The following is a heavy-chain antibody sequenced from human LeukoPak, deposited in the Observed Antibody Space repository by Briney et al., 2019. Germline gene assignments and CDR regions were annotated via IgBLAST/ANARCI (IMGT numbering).Heavy chain of an antibody. Sequence: GGSLRLSCAASGFTFSSYWMNWVRQAPGKGLVWVSRIASDGSSTTYADYVKGRFSISRDNAKNTLYLQMNSLRVEDTAVYYCARGRPHGNDYWGQGTLVTVSS. CDR1: GFTFSSYW. D-gene: IGHD4-23*01. J-gene: IGHJ4*02. V-gene: IGHV3-74*01. CDR2: IASDGSST. CDR3: ARGRPHGNDY.